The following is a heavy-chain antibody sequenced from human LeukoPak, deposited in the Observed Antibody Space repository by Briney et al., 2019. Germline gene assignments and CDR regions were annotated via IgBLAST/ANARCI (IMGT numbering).Heavy chain of an antibody. V-gene: IGHV3-48*04. CDR3: ARGGYYDSRNFDY. D-gene: IGHD3-22*01. CDR1: GFTFSSYS. CDR2: ISSSSSTI. Sequence: GGSLRLSCVASGFTFSSYSMNWVRQAPGKGLEWVSYISSSSSTIYYADSVKGRFTISRDNAKNSLYLQMNSLRAEDTAVYYCARGGYYDSRNFDYWGQGTLVTVSS. J-gene: IGHJ4*02.